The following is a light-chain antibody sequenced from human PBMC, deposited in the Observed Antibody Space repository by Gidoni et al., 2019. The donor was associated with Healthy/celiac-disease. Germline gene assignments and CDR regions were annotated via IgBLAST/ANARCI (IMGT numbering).Light chain of an antibody. CDR1: QSVSSY. V-gene: IGKV3-11*01. Sequence: EIVLTQSPATLSLSPGERATLSCRASQSVSSYLAWYQQKPGQAPRLLIYDASNRANGIPARFSGSGSGKDFTLTISRLEPEDFAVYYCQQRSNWPPRFTFGPGTKVDIK. CDR3: QQRSNWPPRFT. J-gene: IGKJ3*01. CDR2: DAS.